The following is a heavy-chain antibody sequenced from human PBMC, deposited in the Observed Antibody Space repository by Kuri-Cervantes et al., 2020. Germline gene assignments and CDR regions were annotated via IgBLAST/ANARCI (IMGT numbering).Heavy chain of an antibody. CDR3: AKSSTEITMVRGVTDYGMDV. CDR2: FGWNSVSI. Sequence: GGSLRLSCAASGFAFDDYAIHWVWQAPGKGLGWVSGFGWNSVSIGYADSVKGRFTISRDNAKNSLYLQMNSLRTEDTALYYCAKSSTEITMVRGVTDYGMDVWGQGTTVTVSS. CDR1: GFAFDDYA. J-gene: IGHJ6*02. V-gene: IGHV3-9*01. D-gene: IGHD3-10*01.